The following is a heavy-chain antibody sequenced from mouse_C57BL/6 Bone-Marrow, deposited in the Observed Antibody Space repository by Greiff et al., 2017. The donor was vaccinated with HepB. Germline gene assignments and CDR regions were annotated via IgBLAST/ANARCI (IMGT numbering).Heavy chain of an antibody. V-gene: IGHV5-12*01. CDR2: ISNGGGST. Sequence: EVMLVESGGGLVQPGGSLKLSCAASGFTFSDYYMYWVRQTPEKRLEWVAYISNGGGSTYYPDTVKGRFTISRDNAKNTLYLQMSRLKSEDTAMYYCARQGGGSSYFDVWGTGTTVTVSS. D-gene: IGHD1-1*01. CDR1: GFTFSDYY. CDR3: ARQGGGSSYFDV. J-gene: IGHJ1*03.